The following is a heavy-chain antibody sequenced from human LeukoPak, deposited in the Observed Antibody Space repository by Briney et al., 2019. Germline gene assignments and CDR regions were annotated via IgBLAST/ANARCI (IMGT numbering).Heavy chain of an antibody. Sequence: GGSLRLSCAASGFTFSSYGMHWVRQAPGKGLEWVAVIWYDGSNKYYADSVKGRFTISRDNSKNTLYLQMNSLRAEDTAVYYCGREEESNYVPHPDYWGQGTRVTVSS. J-gene: IGHJ4*02. V-gene: IGHV3-33*01. CDR3: GREEESNYVPHPDY. CDR2: IWYDGSNK. D-gene: IGHD3-16*01. CDR1: GFTFSSYG.